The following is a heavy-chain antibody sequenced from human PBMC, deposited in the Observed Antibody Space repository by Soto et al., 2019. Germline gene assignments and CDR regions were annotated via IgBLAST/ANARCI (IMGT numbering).Heavy chain of an antibody. D-gene: IGHD2-15*01. CDR2: IYPADSDT. CDR3: GRRGSGDNYYLYGPDV. J-gene: IGHJ6*04. V-gene: IGHV5-51*01. CDR1: GYSFTNYW. Sequence: GESLKISCKGSGYSFTNYWIGWVRQMPGKGLEWMGIIYPADSDTRYSPSFQGQVTISADKSTGTAYLQWSSLKASDTAMYFFGRRGSGDNYYLYGPDVWGKGTRVTVSS.